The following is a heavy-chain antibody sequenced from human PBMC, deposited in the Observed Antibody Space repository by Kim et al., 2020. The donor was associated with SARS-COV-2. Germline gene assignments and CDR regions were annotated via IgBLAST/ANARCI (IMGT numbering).Heavy chain of an antibody. V-gene: IGHV5-51*01. CDR3: ARHGMYDYVWGSYGMDV. J-gene: IGHJ6*04. CDR2: IYPGDSDT. Sequence: GESLKISCKGSGYSFTSYWIGWVRQMPGKGLEWMGIIYPGDSDTRYSPSFQGQVTISADKSISTAYLQWSSLKASDTAMYFCARHGMYDYVWGSYGMDVWGEGTPVTVSS. CDR1: GYSFTSYW. D-gene: IGHD3-16*01.